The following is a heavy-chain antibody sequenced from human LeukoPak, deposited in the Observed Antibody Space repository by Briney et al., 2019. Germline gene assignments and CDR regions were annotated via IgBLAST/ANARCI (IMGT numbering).Heavy chain of an antibody. CDR1: GYSFTSYW. J-gene: IGHJ5*02. Sequence: GESLQISGQGSGYSFTSYWIGWVRQMPGKGLEWMGIIYPGDSDTRYSSSFQGQVTISADKSISTAYLQWSSLKASDTAMYYCARRGGGASYYGSGSPFDWFDPWGQGTLVTVSS. CDR3: ARRGGGASYYGSGSPFDWFDP. CDR2: IYPGDSDT. D-gene: IGHD3-10*01. V-gene: IGHV5-51*01.